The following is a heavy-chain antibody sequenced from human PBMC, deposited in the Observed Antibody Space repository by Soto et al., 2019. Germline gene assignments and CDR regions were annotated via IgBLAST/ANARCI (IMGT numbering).Heavy chain of an antibody. CDR1: GFSIRDYW. CDR3: ARDRSYAMEV. V-gene: IGHV3-74*01. J-gene: IGHJ6*02. CDR2: INGDASST. Sequence: PGGSLRLFCEASGFSIRDYWMHWVRQAPGEGLVWVSCINGDASSTTYADSVKGRFTISRDDAKNTVYLQMTSLRAEDTAVYFCARDRSYAMEVWGQGTRVTVSS.